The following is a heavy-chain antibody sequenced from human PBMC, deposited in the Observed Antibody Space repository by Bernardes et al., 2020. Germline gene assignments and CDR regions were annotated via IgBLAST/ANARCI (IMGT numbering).Heavy chain of an antibody. V-gene: IGHV3-7*01. D-gene: IGHD1-26*01. J-gene: IGHJ4*02. CDR1: GFTFSSYW. CDR2: IKQDGSQT. CDR3: TRGDAGAAPHY. Sequence: GGSLRLCCAASGFTFSSYWMNWVRQAPGKGLEWVANIKQDGSQTYYGDSVRGRFIISRDNMKNSLDLQMNGLRDDDTAVYYCTRGDAGAAPHYWGQGTLVTVSS.